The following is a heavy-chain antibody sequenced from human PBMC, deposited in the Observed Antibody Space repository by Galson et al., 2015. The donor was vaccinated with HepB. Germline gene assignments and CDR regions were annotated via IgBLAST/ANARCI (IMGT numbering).Heavy chain of an antibody. V-gene: IGHV1-69*06. CDR3: ARERAQWFGESFDAFDI. CDR1: GGTFSSYA. D-gene: IGHD3-10*01. CDR2: IIPIFGTA. Sequence: SVKVSCKASGGTFSSYAISWVRQAPGQGLEWMGGIIPIFGTANYAQKFQGRVTITADKSTSTAYMELSSLRSEDTAVYYCARERAQWFGESFDAFDIWGQGTMVTVSS. J-gene: IGHJ3*02.